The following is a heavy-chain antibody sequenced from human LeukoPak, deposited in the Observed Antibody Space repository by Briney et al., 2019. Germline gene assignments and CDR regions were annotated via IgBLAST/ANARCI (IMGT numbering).Heavy chain of an antibody. J-gene: IGHJ5*02. CDR3: ARRLTQYDCFDP. Sequence: SQTLSLTCAVSGDSVSSNSVTWNWVRQSPSRGLEWLGRTYYRSTWYNDYAVSVRGRITVNPDTSKNQFSLHLNSVTPEDTAVYYCARRLTQYDCFDPWGQGILVTVSS. D-gene: IGHD2-2*01. V-gene: IGHV6-1*01. CDR2: TYYRSTWYN. CDR1: GDSVSSNSVT.